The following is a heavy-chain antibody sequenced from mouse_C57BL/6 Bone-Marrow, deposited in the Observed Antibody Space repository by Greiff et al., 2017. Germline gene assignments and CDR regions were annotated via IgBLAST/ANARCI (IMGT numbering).Heavy chain of an antibody. CDR1: GYSFTGYF. J-gene: IGHJ1*03. D-gene: IGHD1-1*01. V-gene: IGHV1-20*01. Sequence: VQLQQSGPELVKPGDSVKISCKASGYSFTGYFMNWVMQSHGKSLEWIGRINPYNGDTFYNQKFKGKATLTVDKSSSTAHMELRSLTSEDSAVYYCAREGYYYGSREDWYFDVWGTGTTVTVS. CDR3: AREGYYYGSREDWYFDV. CDR2: INPYNGDT.